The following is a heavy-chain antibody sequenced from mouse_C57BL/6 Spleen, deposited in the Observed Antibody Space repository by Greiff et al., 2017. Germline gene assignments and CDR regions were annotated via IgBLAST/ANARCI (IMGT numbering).Heavy chain of an antibody. V-gene: IGHV1-15*01. J-gene: IGHJ3*01. Sequence: QVHVKQSGAELVRPGASVTLSCKASGYTFTDYEMHWVKQTPVHGLEWIGAIDPETGGTAYNQKFKGKAILTADKSSSTAYMELRSLTSEDSAVYYCTRIELAFAYWGQGTLVTVSA. CDR3: TRIELAFAY. CDR1: GYTFTDYE. CDR2: IDPETGGT.